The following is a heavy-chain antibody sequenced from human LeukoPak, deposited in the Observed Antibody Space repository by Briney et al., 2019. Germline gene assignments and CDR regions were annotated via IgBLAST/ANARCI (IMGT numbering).Heavy chain of an antibody. Sequence: GGSLRLSCAASGFTVSTNYMSWVRQAPGKGLEWVSVIYRGGSTYYADSVKDRFSISRDNSKNTLYLQMNSLRAEDTAVYYCTRDEVGASTEFDYWGQGTLVTVSS. V-gene: IGHV3-66*01. D-gene: IGHD1-26*01. J-gene: IGHJ4*02. CDR3: TRDEVGASTEFDY. CDR2: IYRGGST. CDR1: GFTVSTNY.